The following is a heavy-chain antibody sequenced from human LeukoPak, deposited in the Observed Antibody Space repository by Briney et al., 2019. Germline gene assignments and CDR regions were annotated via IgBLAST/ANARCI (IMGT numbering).Heavy chain of an antibody. CDR2: MNPNSGNT. J-gene: IGHJ3*02. CDR3: ARYCSSTSCYMGDDAFDI. D-gene: IGHD2-2*02. CDR1: GYTFTSYD. V-gene: IGHV1-8*03. Sequence: GASVKVSCKASGYTFTSYDINWVRKATGQGLEWMGWMNPNSGNTGYAQKFQGRVTITRNTSISTAYMELSSLRSEDTAVYYCARYCSSTSCYMGDDAFDIWGQGTMVAVSS.